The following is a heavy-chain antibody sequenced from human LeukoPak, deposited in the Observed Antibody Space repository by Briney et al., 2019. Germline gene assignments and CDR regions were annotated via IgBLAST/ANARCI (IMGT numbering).Heavy chain of an antibody. Sequence: ASVKVSCKVSGYTLTDLSMHWVRQAPGKGLEWMGGFDPEDGETIYAQKFQGGVTMTEDTSTDTAYMELSSLRSEDTAVYYCATMYYYDSSGYLVFVDYWGQGTLVTVSS. CDR2: FDPEDGET. V-gene: IGHV1-24*01. J-gene: IGHJ4*02. D-gene: IGHD3-22*01. CDR3: ATMYYYDSSGYLVFVDY. CDR1: GYTLTDLS.